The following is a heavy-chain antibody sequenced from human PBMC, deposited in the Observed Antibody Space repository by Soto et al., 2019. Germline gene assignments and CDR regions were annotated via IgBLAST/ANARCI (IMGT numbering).Heavy chain of an antibody. V-gene: IGHV5-10-1*01. D-gene: IGHD3-10*01. J-gene: IGHJ6*02. CDR2: IDPSDSYT. Sequence: GESLKISCKGSGCSFTSYWISWVRQMPGKGLEWMGRIDPSDSYTNYSPPFQGHVTISADKSISTAYLQWSSLKASDTAMYYCASLAGIEGSGSIRRAYYYYYGMDVWGQGTTVTVSS. CDR1: GCSFTSYW. CDR3: ASLAGIEGSGSIRRAYYYYYGMDV.